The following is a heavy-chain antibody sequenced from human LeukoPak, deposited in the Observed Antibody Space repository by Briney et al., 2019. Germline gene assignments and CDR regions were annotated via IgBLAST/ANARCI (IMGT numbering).Heavy chain of an antibody. Sequence: GGSTRLSCAASGFTFGDYGLSWVRQAPGKGLEWVSGINWNGGNIDYAGSVKGRFTISRDNAKNSLYLQMNSLRAEDTAIYYCARFGYCSGGSCYSRARNYYYMDVWGKGTTVTVSS. V-gene: IGHV3-20*04. CDR1: GFTFGDYG. J-gene: IGHJ6*03. CDR3: ARFGYCSGGSCYSRARNYYYMDV. D-gene: IGHD2-15*01. CDR2: INWNGGNI.